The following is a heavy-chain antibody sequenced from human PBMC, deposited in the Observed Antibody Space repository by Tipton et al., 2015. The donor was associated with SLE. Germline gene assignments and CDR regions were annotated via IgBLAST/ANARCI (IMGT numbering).Heavy chain of an antibody. CDR3: AREYYDFWSGSYKGAFDI. D-gene: IGHD3-3*01. CDR2: ISASGGST. CDR1: GFTFRNYG. J-gene: IGHJ3*02. V-gene: IGHV3-23*01. Sequence: SLRLSCAASGFTFRNYGMNWVRQAPGRGLEWVSSISASGGSTYYADSVKGRFTISRDNSKNTLYLQMNSLRPEDTAVYYCAREYYDFWSGSYKGAFDIWGQGTMVTVSS.